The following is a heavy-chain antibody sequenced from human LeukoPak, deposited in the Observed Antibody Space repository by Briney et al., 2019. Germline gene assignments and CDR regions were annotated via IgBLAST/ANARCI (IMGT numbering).Heavy chain of an antibody. CDR1: GGTLSSYA. Sequence: SVKVSCKASGGTLSSYAISWVRQAPGQGLEWMGGIIPIFGTANYAQKFQGRVTITADESTSTAYMELSSLRSEDTAVYYCARPRSNYYDSSATFDYWGQGTLVTVSS. CDR2: IIPIFGTA. D-gene: IGHD3-22*01. J-gene: IGHJ4*02. V-gene: IGHV1-69*13. CDR3: ARPRSNYYDSSATFDY.